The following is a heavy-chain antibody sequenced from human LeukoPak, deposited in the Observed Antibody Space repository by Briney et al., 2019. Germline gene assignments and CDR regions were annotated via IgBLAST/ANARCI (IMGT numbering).Heavy chain of an antibody. CDR3: ARTPGWLYFDY. Sequence: SETLSLTCTVSGGSISSYYWSWIRQPPGKGLEWIGYIYYSGSTNYNPSLKSRVTISVDTSKNQFSLKLSSVTAADTAVYYCARTPGWLYFDYWGQGTLVTVSS. J-gene: IGHJ4*02. D-gene: IGHD3-22*01. V-gene: IGHV4-59*01. CDR1: GGSISSYY. CDR2: IYYSGST.